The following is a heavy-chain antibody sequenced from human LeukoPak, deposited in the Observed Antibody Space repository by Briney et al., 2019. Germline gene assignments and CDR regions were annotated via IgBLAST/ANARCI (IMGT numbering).Heavy chain of an antibody. CDR3: AEDSSTWSFDY. D-gene: IGHD2-2*01. J-gene: IGHJ4*02. Sequence: GGSLRLSCAASGFTFSRSNMHWVRQSPGKGLEWVSFIWDDGRDTSYADSVKGRFTISRDNSKNTLYLQMHSLRTEDTAVYYCAEDSSTWSFDYWGQGTLVTVSS. CDR2: IWDDGRDT. CDR1: GFTFSRSN. V-gene: IGHV3-30*02.